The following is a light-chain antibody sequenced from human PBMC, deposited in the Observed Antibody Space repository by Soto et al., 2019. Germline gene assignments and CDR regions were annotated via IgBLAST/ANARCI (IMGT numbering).Light chain of an antibody. V-gene: IGKV3-20*01. J-gene: IGKJ4*01. CDR2: GAS. CDR1: QSVRSNY. CDR3: QQYASSPLT. Sequence: DIVLTQSPGTLSLSSGERATLSCRASQSVRSNYLAWYQQKPGQAPRLLIYGASSRATGIPDRFGGSGSGTDFTLTISRLEPEDFAVYYCQQYASSPLTFGGGTKVEIK.